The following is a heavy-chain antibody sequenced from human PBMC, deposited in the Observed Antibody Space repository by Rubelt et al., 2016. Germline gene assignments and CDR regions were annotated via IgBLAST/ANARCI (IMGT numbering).Heavy chain of an antibody. D-gene: IGHD4-11*01. Sequence: QLQLQESGPGLVKPSETLSLTCTVSGGSISSYSWSWIRQPPGKGLEWIGYIYYSGSTNYNPSLKSRVTISEDTSKNQFSLKMSSVTASDTAVYYCARQDSWYYCDHWGQGTLVTVSS. CDR3: ARQDSWYYCDH. CDR2: IYYSGST. CDR1: GGSISSYS. V-gene: IGHV4-59*08. J-gene: IGHJ4*02.